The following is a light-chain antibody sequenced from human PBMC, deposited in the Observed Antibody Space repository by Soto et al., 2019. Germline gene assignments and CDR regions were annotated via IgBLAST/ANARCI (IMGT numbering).Light chain of an antibody. CDR2: RNN. V-gene: IGLV1-47*01. Sequence: QSVLTQPPSASGTPGQRVTISCSGSSPNIGSNYVYWYQQFPGTAPKLLIYRNNQRPSGVPDRISGSKSGTSASLAISGLRSEDEADYYCASWDDSLSGPVVFGGGTQLTVL. CDR3: ASWDDSLSGPVV. CDR1: SPNIGSNY. J-gene: IGLJ2*01.